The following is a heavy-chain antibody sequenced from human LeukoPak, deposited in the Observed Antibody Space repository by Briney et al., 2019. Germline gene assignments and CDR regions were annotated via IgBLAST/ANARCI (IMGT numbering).Heavy chain of an antibody. D-gene: IGHD6-13*01. V-gene: IGHV4-34*01. Sequence: SETLSLTCAVYGGSFSGYYWSWIRQPPGKGLEWIGEINHSGSTNYNPSLKSRVTISVDTSKNQFSLKLSSVTAADTAVCYCATSSWYYFDYWGQGTLVTVSS. CDR2: INHSGST. CDR3: ATSSWYYFDY. CDR1: GGSFSGYY. J-gene: IGHJ4*02.